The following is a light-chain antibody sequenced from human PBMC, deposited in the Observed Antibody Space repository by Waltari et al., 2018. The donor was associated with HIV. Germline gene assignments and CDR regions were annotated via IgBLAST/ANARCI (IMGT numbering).Light chain of an antibody. CDR2: EFS. J-gene: IGLJ3*02. V-gene: IGLV2-14*01. Sequence: QSALTQPASVSGSPGQSISISCTGTSSDVGEYYVYWYQHHPGKAPKVIIYEFSNRPSGVSNRFSGSKSGNTASLTISGLLPEDEADYFCSSYISSATPEFGGGTRLTVL. CDR3: SSYISSATPE. CDR1: SSDVGEYY.